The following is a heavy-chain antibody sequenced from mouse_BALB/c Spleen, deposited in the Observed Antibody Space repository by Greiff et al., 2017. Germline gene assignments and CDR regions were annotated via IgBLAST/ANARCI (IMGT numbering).Heavy chain of an antibody. CDR3: ARDNYRYDGYFDV. J-gene: IGHJ1*01. CDR2: ISDGGSYT. CDR1: GFTFSDYY. Sequence: EVQGVESGGGLVKPGGSLKLSCAASGFTFSDYYMYWVRQTPEKRLEWVATISDGGSYTYYPDSVKGRFTISRDNAKNNLYLQMSSLKSEDTAMYYCARDNYRYDGYFDVWGAGTTVTVSS. V-gene: IGHV5-4*02. D-gene: IGHD2-14*01.